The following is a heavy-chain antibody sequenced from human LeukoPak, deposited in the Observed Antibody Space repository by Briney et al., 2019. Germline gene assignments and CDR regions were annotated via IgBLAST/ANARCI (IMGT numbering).Heavy chain of an antibody. CDR3: AGGYCSSTSCNVLDH. D-gene: IGHD2-2*01. V-gene: IGHV3-30-3*01. J-gene: IGHJ4*02. CDR2: ISYDGSNK. Sequence: GGSLRLSCAASGFTFSSYAMHWVRQAPGKGLEWVAVISYDGSNKYYADSVKGRFTISRDNSKNTLFVQMNSLRAEDTAVYYCAGGYCSSTSCNVLDHWGQGTLVSVGS. CDR1: GFTFSSYA.